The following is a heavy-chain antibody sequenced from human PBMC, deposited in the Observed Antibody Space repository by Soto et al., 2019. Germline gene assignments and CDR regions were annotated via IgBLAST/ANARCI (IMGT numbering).Heavy chain of an antibody. D-gene: IGHD3-22*01. V-gene: IGHV3-48*01. CDR3: ARVGYYYDSSGYYY. Sequence: GGSLRLSCAASGFTFSSYSMNWVRQAPGKGLEWVSYISSSSSTIHYADSVKGRFTISRDNAKNSLYLQMNSLRAEDTAVYYCARVGYYYDSSGYYYWGQGTLVTVSS. CDR2: ISSSSSTI. CDR1: GFTFSSYS. J-gene: IGHJ4*02.